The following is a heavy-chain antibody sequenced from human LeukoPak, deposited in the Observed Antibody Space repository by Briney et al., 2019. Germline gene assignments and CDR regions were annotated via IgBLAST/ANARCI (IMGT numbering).Heavy chain of an antibody. Sequence: GASGKVSCKASGYTFTSYGISWVRQAPGQGLELMGWISAYNGNTNFAQKLQGRVTMTTDTSTSTAYMDLRSLRSDDTAVYYCARDQAATNTQVRFCLDWGQGTLVTVSS. J-gene: IGHJ4*02. CDR3: ARDQAATNTQVRFCLD. V-gene: IGHV1-18*01. CDR2: ISAYNGNT. CDR1: GYTFTSYG. D-gene: IGHD3-9*01.